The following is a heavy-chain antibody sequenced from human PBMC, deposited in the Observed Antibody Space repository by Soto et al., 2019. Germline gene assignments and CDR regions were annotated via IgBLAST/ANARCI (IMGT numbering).Heavy chain of an antibody. Sequence: SSETLSLTCIVSGESISSSSYYWGWIRQPPGKGLEWIGSIYYSGLTYYNPSFKSRVTISMDTSKNQFSLKLSSVTATDTAVYYCARQRTAVVTQAYFDYWGQGALVTVSS. V-gene: IGHV4-39*01. CDR3: ARQRTAVVTQAYFDY. CDR2: IYYSGLT. D-gene: IGHD2-21*02. J-gene: IGHJ4*02. CDR1: GESISSSSYY.